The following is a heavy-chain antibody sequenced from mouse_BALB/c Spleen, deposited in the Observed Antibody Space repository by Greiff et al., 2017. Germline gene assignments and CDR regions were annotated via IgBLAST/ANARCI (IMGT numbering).Heavy chain of an antibody. CDR2: IYPYNGGT. CDR3: ARSYYGPYYFDY. J-gene: IGHJ2*01. Sequence: VQLQQSGPELVKPGASVKISCKASGYTFTDYNMHWVKQSHGKSLEWIGYIYPYNGGTGYNQKFTSKATLTVDNSSSTAYMELRSLTSEDSAVYYCARSYYGPYYFDYWGQGTTLTVSS. D-gene: IGHD1-2*01. V-gene: IGHV1S29*02. CDR1: GYTFTDYN.